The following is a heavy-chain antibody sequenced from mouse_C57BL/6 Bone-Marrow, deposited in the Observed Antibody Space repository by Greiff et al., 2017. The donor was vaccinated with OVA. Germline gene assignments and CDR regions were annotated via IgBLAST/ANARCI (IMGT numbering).Heavy chain of an antibody. D-gene: IGHD1-1*01. Sequence: EVQLVESGGGLVKPGGSLKLSCAASGFTFSSYAMSWVRQTPEKRLEWVATISDGGSYTYYPDNVKGRFTISRDNAKNNLYLQMSHLKSEDTAMYYCARQYYGSSYHCDYWGQGTTLTVSS. J-gene: IGHJ2*01. V-gene: IGHV5-4*01. CDR1: GFTFSSYA. CDR2: ISDGGSYT. CDR3: ARQYYGSSYHCDY.